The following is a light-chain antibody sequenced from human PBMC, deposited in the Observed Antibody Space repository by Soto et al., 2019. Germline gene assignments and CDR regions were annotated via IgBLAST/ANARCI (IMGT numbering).Light chain of an antibody. V-gene: IGLV2-8*01. CDR3: SSFAGSNVV. J-gene: IGLJ2*01. CDR1: SSDVGGYNY. Sequence: QSALTQPPSASGSPGQSVTISCTGTSSDVGGYNYVSWYQQHPGKAPKLMISEVSKRPSGVPDRFSGSKSGNTASLTVSGLQAEDEADYYCSSFAGSNVVFGRGTKVTVL. CDR2: EVS.